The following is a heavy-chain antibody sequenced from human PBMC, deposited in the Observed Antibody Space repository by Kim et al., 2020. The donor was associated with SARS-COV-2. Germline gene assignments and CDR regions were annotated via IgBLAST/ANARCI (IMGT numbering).Heavy chain of an antibody. Sequence: PSLKSRVTLSVDPSKNQFSLKLSSVTAADTAVYYCARWVTHGAPFWYFDLWGRGTLVTVSS. J-gene: IGHJ2*01. V-gene: IGHV4-39*01. D-gene: IGHD2-8*01. CDR3: ARWVTHGAPFWYFDL.